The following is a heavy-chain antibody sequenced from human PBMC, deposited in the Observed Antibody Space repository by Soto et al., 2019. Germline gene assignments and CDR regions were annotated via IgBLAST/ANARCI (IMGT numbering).Heavy chain of an antibody. CDR1: RFTFSFYA. CDR3: ARDLADNDNWQKTSPLTDY. D-gene: IGHD1-1*01. V-gene: IGHV3-30*19. J-gene: IGHJ4*02. Sequence: GGSLRLSCAASRFTFSFYAMHWVRQAPGKGLEWVAVISGDGSKQYYADSVKGRFTISRDNSKNTLYLQMNSLRLDDTAIYYCARDLADNDNWQKTSPLTDYWGQGTLVTVSS. CDR2: ISGDGSKQ.